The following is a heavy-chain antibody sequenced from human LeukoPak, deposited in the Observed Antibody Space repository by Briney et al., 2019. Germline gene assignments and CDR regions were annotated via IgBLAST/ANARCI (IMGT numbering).Heavy chain of an antibody. D-gene: IGHD4-17*01. Sequence: SQTLSLTCALSGDSVSSYYAAGKWIRRSPSGGVEWLGSTYYRSKWYYDHAVSVKGQITIHPDTSKNQFSLQLNSVTPEDTAMYYCAKAEMNGAYKCWGQGTLVTVSS. CDR2: TYYRSKWYY. CDR1: GDSVSSYYAA. J-gene: IGHJ4*02. V-gene: IGHV6-1*01. CDR3: AKAEMNGAYKC.